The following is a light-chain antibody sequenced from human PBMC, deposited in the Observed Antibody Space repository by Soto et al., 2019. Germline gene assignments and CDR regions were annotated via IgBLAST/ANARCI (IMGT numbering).Light chain of an antibody. CDR3: QQYGSSHRK. CDR2: DAS. V-gene: IGKV3-20*01. CDR1: QSVSSN. J-gene: IGKJ1*01. Sequence: EIVMTQSPATLSVSPGERATLSCRASQSVSSNLAWYQQKPGQAPRLLIHDASSRATGISDRFTGSGSGTDSTLTITTLEPEDFEVYYCQQYGSSHRKFGIGTKVDI.